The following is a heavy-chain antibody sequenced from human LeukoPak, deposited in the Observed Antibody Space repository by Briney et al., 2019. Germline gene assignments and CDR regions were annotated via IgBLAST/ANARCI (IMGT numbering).Heavy chain of an antibody. V-gene: IGHV3-23*01. CDR3: ARGGSSSWYPNFDY. CDR2: ISGAICGST. Sequence: GGSLRLSCAASGFTFSSYAMTWVRQAPGKGLEGVSIISGAICGSTYYADSVKGRVTISRDNSKNPLYLQMNSLRAEDTALYYCARGGSSSWYPNFDYWGQGTLVTVSS. CDR1: GFTFSSYA. D-gene: IGHD6-13*01. J-gene: IGHJ4*02.